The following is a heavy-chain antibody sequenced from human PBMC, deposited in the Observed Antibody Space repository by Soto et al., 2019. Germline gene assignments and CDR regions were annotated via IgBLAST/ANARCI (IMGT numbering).Heavy chain of an antibody. V-gene: IGHV3-23*01. Sequence: EVQLLESGGGLVQPGGSLRLSCAASRFTFSSYAMSWVRQAPGKELEWVSAIVGSGDTTYYADSVKGRFTISRDNSKNTLYLQMNSLRAEDTAIYYCAKVTTTVTPDDAFDIWGQGTMVTISS. CDR2: IVGSGDTT. J-gene: IGHJ3*02. D-gene: IGHD4-17*01. CDR3: AKVTTTVTPDDAFDI. CDR1: RFTFSSYA.